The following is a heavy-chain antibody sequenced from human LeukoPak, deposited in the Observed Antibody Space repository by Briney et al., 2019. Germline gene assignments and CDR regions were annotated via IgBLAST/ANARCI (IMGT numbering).Heavy chain of an antibody. V-gene: IGHV3-23*01. J-gene: IGHJ3*01. Sequence: GGSLRLSCAASGFIFSSYVMTWVRQAPGKGLEWVSGISGSGDKTYYADSVTGRFTISRDNSKDTLYLQMNSLRADDTAVYYCAIGERFIDAFEFWGQGTMVTVPS. CDR1: GFIFSSYV. CDR2: ISGSGDKT. CDR3: AIGERFIDAFEF.